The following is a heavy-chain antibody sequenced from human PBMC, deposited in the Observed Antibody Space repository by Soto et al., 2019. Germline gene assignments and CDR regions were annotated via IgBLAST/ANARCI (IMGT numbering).Heavy chain of an antibody. CDR2: MNPNSGNT. J-gene: IGHJ4*02. Sequence: ASVKVSCKASGYTFTSYDINWVRQDTGQGLEWMGWMNPNSGNTGYAQKFQGRVTMTRNTSISTAYMELSSLRSEDTAVYYCARTITSYFWAGAYWGQGTLVTVSS. V-gene: IGHV1-8*01. CDR3: ARTITSYFWAGAY. CDR1: GYTFTSYD. D-gene: IGHD1-26*01.